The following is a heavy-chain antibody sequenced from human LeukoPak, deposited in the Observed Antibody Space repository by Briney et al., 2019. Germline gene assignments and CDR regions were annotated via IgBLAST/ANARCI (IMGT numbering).Heavy chain of an antibody. Sequence: SETLSLTCTVSGGSISSSSYYWGWIRQPPGKGLEWIGSIYYSGSTYYNPSLKSRVTISVDTSKNQFSLKLSSVTAADTAVYYCARLTYYYGSSGYNDAFDIWGQGTMVTVSS. CDR1: GGSISSSSYY. V-gene: IGHV4-39*07. J-gene: IGHJ3*02. D-gene: IGHD3-22*01. CDR2: IYYSGST. CDR3: ARLTYYYGSSGYNDAFDI.